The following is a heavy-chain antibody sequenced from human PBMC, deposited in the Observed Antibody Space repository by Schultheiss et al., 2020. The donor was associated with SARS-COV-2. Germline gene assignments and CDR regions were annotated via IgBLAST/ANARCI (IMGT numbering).Heavy chain of an antibody. D-gene: IGHD2-2*01. CDR1: GGSISSYY. CDR2: IYTSGST. Sequence: SETLSLTCTVSGGSISSYYWSWIRQPPGKGLEWIGRIYTSGSTNYNPSLKSRVTMSVDTSKKQFSLNLSSVTAADTAVYYCAREWTAAPFDYWGQGTLVTVSS. CDR3: AREWTAAPFDY. J-gene: IGHJ4*02. V-gene: IGHV4-4*07.